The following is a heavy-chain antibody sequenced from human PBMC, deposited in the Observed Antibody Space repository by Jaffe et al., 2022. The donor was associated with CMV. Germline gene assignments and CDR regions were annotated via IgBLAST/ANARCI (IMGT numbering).Heavy chain of an antibody. CDR1: GGSISSYY. D-gene: IGHD3-22*01. CDR3: ARGPALYSYDCSGYYWDY. V-gene: IGHV4-4*07. J-gene: IGHJ4*02. Sequence: QVQLQESGPGLVKPSETLSLTCTVSGGSISSYYWSWIRQPAGKGLEWIGRIYTSGSTNYNPSLKSRVTMSVDTSKNQFSLKLSSVTAADTAVYYCARGPALYSYDCSGYYWDYWGQGTLVTVSS. CDR2: IYTSGST.